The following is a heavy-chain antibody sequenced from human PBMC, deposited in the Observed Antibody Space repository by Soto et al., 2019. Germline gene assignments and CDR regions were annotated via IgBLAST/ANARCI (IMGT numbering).Heavy chain of an antibody. CDR2: IYHSGST. Sequence: SETLSLTCAVSGYSISSGYYWGWIRQPPGKGLEWIGSIYHSGSTYYNPSIKSRVTISVDTSKNQFSLKLSSVTAADTAVYYCARVGGYTGWSYYYYYYGMNVWGQGTTVTVSS. D-gene: IGHD1-1*01. J-gene: IGHJ6*02. CDR1: GYSISSGYY. CDR3: ARVGGYTGWSYYYYYYGMNV. V-gene: IGHV4-38-2*01.